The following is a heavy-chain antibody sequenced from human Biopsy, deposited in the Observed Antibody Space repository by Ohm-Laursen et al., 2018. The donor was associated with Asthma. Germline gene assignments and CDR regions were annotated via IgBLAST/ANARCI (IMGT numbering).Heavy chain of an antibody. J-gene: IGHJ4*02. CDR1: GFTFSDYY. CDR2: ISSSGATI. CDR3: ARVMELELLDY. Sequence: SLRLSCAASGFTFSDYYMSWIRQAPGKGLEWVSYISSSGATIYYADSVRGRFTISRDSAKNSLYLQMNSLRAEDTAVYYCARVMELELLDYRGQGTLVTVSS. D-gene: IGHD1-7*01. V-gene: IGHV3-11*01.